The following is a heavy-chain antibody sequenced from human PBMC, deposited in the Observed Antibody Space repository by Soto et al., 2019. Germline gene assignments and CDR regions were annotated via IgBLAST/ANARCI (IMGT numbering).Heavy chain of an antibody. V-gene: IGHV4-59*01. CDR3: ARVYSGYAYYFDY. J-gene: IGHJ4*02. Sequence: SETLSLTCAVYGGSFSGYYWSWIRQPPGKGLEWIGYIYYSGSTNYNPSLKSRVTISVDTSKNQFSLKLSSVTAADTAVYYCARVYSGYAYYFDYWGQGTLVTVSS. CDR2: IYYSGST. CDR1: GGSFSGYY. D-gene: IGHD5-12*01.